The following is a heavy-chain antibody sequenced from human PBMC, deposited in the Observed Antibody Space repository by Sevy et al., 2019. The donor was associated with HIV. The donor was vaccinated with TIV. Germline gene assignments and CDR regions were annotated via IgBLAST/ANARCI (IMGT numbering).Heavy chain of an antibody. Sequence: GGSLRLSCAASGFTFSSYAMHWVRRAPGKGLEWVAVISYDGSNKYYADSVKGRFTISRDNSKNTLYLQMNSLRAEDTAVYYCARDRYYYDSSGYLLRYFDYWGQGTLVTVSS. CDR1: GFTFSSYA. D-gene: IGHD3-22*01. J-gene: IGHJ4*02. V-gene: IGHV3-30-3*01. CDR3: ARDRYYYDSSGYLLRYFDY. CDR2: ISYDGSNK.